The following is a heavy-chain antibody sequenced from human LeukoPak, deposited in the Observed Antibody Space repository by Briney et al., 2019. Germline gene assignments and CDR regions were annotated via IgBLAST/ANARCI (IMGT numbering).Heavy chain of an antibody. J-gene: IGHJ4*02. CDR1: GFTVSSNY. CDR3: ARVGYSYGIDY. CDR2: IYSGGST. D-gene: IGHD5-18*01. Sequence: GGSLRLSCAASGFTVSSNYMSWVRQAPGKGLEWVSVIYSGGSTYYADSVKGRFTISRDNSKNTLYLQMNSLRAEDTAVYYCARVGYSYGIDYWAREPWSPSPQ. V-gene: IGHV3-53*01.